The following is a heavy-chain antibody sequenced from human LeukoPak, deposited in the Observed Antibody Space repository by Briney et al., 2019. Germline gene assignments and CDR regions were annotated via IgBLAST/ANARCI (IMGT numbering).Heavy chain of an antibody. J-gene: IGHJ6*03. CDR2: ISRSGSTR. CDR3: ARDRYGSGSYSYYYYMDV. Sequence: GGSLRLSCAASGFTFSDYYMSWIRQAPGKGLEWVSYISRSGSTRYYADSVKGRFTISRDNAKNSLYLQMNSLRAEDTAVYYCARDRYGSGSYSYYYYMDVWGKGTTVTISS. D-gene: IGHD3-10*01. CDR1: GFTFSDYY. V-gene: IGHV3-11*04.